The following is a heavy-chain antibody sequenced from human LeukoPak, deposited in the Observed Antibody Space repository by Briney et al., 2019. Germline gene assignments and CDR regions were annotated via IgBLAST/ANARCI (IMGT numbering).Heavy chain of an antibody. V-gene: IGHV4-61*02. CDR1: GGSISSGSYY. D-gene: IGHD3-10*01. J-gene: IGHJ6*03. Sequence: SQTLSLTCTVSGGSISSGSYYWSWIRQPAGKGLEWIGRIYTSGSTHYNPSLKSRVTISVDTSKNQFSLKLSSVTAADTAVYYCARDGLNTMVRGKIHSYYMDVWGKGTTVTISS. CDR3: ARDGLNTMVRGKIHSYYMDV. CDR2: IYTSGST.